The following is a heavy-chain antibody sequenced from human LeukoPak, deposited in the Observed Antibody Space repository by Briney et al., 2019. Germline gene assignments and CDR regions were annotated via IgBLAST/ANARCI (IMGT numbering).Heavy chain of an antibody. CDR3: AKNHGDYVDDAFDI. V-gene: IGHV3-23*01. CDR1: GFTFSSYA. CDR2: ISGSGGRT. J-gene: IGHJ3*02. Sequence: GGSLRLSCAVSGFTFSSYAMSWVRQAPGKGLEWVSVISGSGGRTYYADSVKGRFTISRDNSKNTLYLQMNSLRAEDTAVYHCAKNHGDYVDDAFDIWGQGTMVTVSS. D-gene: IGHD4-17*01.